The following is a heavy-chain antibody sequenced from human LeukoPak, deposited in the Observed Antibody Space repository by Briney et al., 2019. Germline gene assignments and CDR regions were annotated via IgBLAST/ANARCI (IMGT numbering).Heavy chain of an antibody. CDR2: ISSSSSYI. CDR3: ARGGPIRGAFDI. V-gene: IGHV3-21*04. Sequence: PGGSLRLSCAASGFTFSRHNMNWIRQAPGKGLEWVSSISSSSSYIYYADSVKGRFTISRDNAKNSLYLQMNSLRAEDTAVYYCARGGPIRGAFDIWGQGTMVTVSS. D-gene: IGHD3-3*02. J-gene: IGHJ3*02. CDR1: GFTFSRHN.